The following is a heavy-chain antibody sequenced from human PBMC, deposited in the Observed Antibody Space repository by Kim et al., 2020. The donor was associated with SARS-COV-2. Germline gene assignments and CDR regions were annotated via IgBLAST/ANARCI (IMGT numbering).Heavy chain of an antibody. Sequence: QGRVTMTRDTSTSTVYMELSSLRSEDTAVYYCARAPVVRGVISYYYGMDVWGQGTTVTVSS. D-gene: IGHD3-10*01. J-gene: IGHJ6*02. V-gene: IGHV1-46*01. CDR3: ARAPVVRGVISYYYGMDV.